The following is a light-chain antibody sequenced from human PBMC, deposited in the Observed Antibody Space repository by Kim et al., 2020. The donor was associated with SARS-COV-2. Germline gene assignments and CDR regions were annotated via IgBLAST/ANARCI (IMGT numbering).Light chain of an antibody. CDR2: WAS. CDR1: QSLLYSSNNKNY. Sequence: ATSKCKSSQSLLYSSNNKNYLAWYQQKPGQPPKLLIYWASTRESGVPERFSGSGSGTDFALTIRSLQAEDVAVYFCQQYYTTPRTFGQGTKVDIK. J-gene: IGKJ1*01. V-gene: IGKV4-1*01. CDR3: QQYYTTPRT.